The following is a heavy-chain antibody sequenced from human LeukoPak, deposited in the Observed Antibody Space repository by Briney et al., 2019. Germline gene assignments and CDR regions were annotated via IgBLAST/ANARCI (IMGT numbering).Heavy chain of an antibody. CDR2: INPNSGGT. V-gene: IGHV1-2*04. CDR1: GYTFTGYY. J-gene: IGHJ5*02. Sequence: ASVKVSRKASGYTFTGYYMHWVRQAPGQGLEWMGWINPNSGGTDYAQKFQGWVTMTRDTSISTAYVELSRLRSDDTAVYYCARDRFTMVRGVIPNWFDPWGQGTLVTVSS. CDR3: ARDRFTMVRGVIPNWFDP. D-gene: IGHD3-10*01.